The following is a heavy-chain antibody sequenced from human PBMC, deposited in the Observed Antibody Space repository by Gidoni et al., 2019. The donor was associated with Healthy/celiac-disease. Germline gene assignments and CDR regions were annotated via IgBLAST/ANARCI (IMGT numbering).Heavy chain of an antibody. D-gene: IGHD3-22*01. CDR1: GRSISSSSYY. CDR3: ARTYYYDSSGYYYARGTDAFDI. Sequence: QLQLQESGPGLVKPSETLSLTCTVPGRSISSSSYYWGWLRQPPGKGLEWIGSIYYSGSTYYNPSLKIRVTISVDTSKNQFSLKLSSVTAADTAVYYCARTYYYDSSGYYYARGTDAFDIWGQGTMVTVSS. J-gene: IGHJ3*02. V-gene: IGHV4-39*01. CDR2: IYYSGST.